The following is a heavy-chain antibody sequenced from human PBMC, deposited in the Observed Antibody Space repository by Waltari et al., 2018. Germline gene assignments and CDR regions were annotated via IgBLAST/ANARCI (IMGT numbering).Heavy chain of an antibody. V-gene: IGHV3-21*01. J-gene: IGHJ4*02. Sequence: EVQLVESGGGLVKPGGSLRLSCAASGFTFSSYSMNWVRQAPGKGLEWVSSISSSSSYIYYADSGKGRFTISRDNAKNSLYLQMNSLRAEDTAVYYCARVVAAAGPDYWGQGTLVTVSS. CDR1: GFTFSSYS. CDR2: ISSSSSYI. D-gene: IGHD6-13*01. CDR3: ARVVAAAGPDY.